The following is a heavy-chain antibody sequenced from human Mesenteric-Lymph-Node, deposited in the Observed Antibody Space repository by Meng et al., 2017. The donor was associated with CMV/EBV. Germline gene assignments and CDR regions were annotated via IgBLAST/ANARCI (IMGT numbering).Heavy chain of an antibody. J-gene: IGHJ5*02. CDR3: ARGTLSADNWFDP. V-gene: IGHV3-21*01. D-gene: IGHD3/OR15-3a*01. CDR2: ISSSSSYI. Sequence: GGSLRLSCAASGFTFSSYSMNWVRQAPGKGLEWVSSISSSSSYIYYADSVKGRFTISRDNAKNSLYLQMNSLRAEDTAVYHCARGTLSADNWFDPWGQGTLVTVSS. CDR1: GFTFSSYS.